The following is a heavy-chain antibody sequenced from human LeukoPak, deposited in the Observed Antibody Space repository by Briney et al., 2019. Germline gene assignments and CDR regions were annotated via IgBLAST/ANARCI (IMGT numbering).Heavy chain of an antibody. Sequence: WGSLRLSCAASGFTFSSYWMHWVRQAPGKGLVWVSRINSDGSSAIYADSVKGRFTFSRDNAKNTLYLQMNSLRAEDTAVYYCVRDKFGTLIYGSSCFDSWGQGTLVTVSS. CDR2: INSDGSSA. CDR1: GFTFSSYW. J-gene: IGHJ4*02. V-gene: IGHV3-74*01. CDR3: VRDKFGTLIYGSSCFDS. D-gene: IGHD6-6*01.